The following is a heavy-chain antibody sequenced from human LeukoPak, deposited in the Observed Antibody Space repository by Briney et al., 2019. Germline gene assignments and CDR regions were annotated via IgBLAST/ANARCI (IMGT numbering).Heavy chain of an antibody. Sequence: PSETLPLTCSVSGGSISSYYWNWIRQPPGKGLEWIGYIHYSGSTNNNPSLKSRVTISIDTSKNQFSLKLSSMTAADTAVYYCARGGGDSSSSQDFDYWGQGTLVTVSS. CDR1: GGSISSYY. CDR2: IHYSGST. J-gene: IGHJ4*02. V-gene: IGHV4-59*01. D-gene: IGHD6-13*01. CDR3: ARGGGDSSSSQDFDY.